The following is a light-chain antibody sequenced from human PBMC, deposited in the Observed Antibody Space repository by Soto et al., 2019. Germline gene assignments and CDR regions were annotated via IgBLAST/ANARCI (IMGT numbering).Light chain of an antibody. CDR3: QHRSNWPPT. V-gene: IGKV3-11*01. J-gene: IGKJ1*01. Sequence: EIVLTQSPATLSLSPGERATLSCRASQSVDGYLAWYQQKVGQAPRLLIYDASNRATGIPARFSGSGSGTDFTLTISRLEPEDFAVYYCQHRSNWPPTFGQGTKVDIK. CDR2: DAS. CDR1: QSVDGY.